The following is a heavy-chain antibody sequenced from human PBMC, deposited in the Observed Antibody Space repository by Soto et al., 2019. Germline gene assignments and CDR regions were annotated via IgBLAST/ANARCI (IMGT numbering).Heavy chain of an antibody. CDR2: IGAYNGHT. CDR3: ERTPLIGPATEY. J-gene: IGHJ4*01. CDR1: GYTFSNYG. Sequence: QVQLEQSGPEVRKPGASVKVSCQASGYTFSNYGITWVRQAPGQGLEWMGWIGAYNGHTKDAQKFRGRVSMTIVTNTRVASMDRRILRLDDTSVYYCERTPLIGPATEYWGQGTRVTV. V-gene: IGHV1-18*04. D-gene: IGHD2-2*01.